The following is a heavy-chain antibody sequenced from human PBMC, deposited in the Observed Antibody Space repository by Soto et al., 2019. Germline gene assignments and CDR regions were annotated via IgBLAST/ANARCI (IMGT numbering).Heavy chain of an antibody. J-gene: IGHJ4*02. CDR3: ARVSSWNYFDY. D-gene: IGHD2-15*01. CDR1: GFTFSSYW. CDR2: INSDGSST. V-gene: IGHV3-74*01. Sequence: GGSLRLSCAASGFTFSSYWLHWVRQAPGKGLVWVSRINSDGSSTSYADSVKGRFTISRDNAKNTLYLQMNSLRAEDTAVYYGARVSSWNYFDYWGQGTLVTVSS.